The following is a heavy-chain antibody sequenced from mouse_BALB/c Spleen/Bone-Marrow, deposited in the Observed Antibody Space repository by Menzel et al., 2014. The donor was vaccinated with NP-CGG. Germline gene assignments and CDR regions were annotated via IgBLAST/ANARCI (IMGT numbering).Heavy chain of an antibody. CDR3: ARDGNYYARDY. CDR2: ISDGGSYT. V-gene: IGHV5-4*02. J-gene: IGHJ4*01. CDR1: GFTFSDYY. Sequence: EVQLVESGGGLVKPGGSLKLSCAASGFTFSDYYMYWVRQTPEKRLEWVATISDGGSYTYYPDSVKGRFTISRDNAKNNLYLQMSSLKSEDTAMYYCARDGNYYARDYWGQGTSVTVSS. D-gene: IGHD2-1*01.